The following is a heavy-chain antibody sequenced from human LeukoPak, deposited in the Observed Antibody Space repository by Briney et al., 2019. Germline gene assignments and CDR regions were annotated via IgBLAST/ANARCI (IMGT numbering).Heavy chain of an antibody. D-gene: IGHD5-24*01. V-gene: IGHV1-3*01. CDR3: ARGLRDGYNPGYFDY. Sequence: ASVKVSCKASGYTFTSYAMNWVRQAPGQRLEWMGWINAGNGNTKYSQKFQGRVTITRDTSASTAYMELSSLRSEDTAVYYCARGLRDGYNPGYFDYWGQGTLVTVSS. J-gene: IGHJ4*02. CDR2: INAGNGNT. CDR1: GYTFTSYA.